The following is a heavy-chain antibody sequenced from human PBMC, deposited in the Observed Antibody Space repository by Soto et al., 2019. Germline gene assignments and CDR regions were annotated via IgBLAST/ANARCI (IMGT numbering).Heavy chain of an antibody. J-gene: IGHJ3*02. CDR1: GFTFRDYA. V-gene: IGHV3-23*01. CDR2: ISGSLGSA. CDR3: VKESGLPDFGVVIHAFDI. D-gene: IGHD3-3*01. Sequence: SLRLSCAASGFTFRDYAMSWVRQAPGKGLEWVSTISGSLGSAYYADSVKGRFTISRDNSNNNLYLQMNSLRAEDTAVYYCVKESGLPDFGVVIHAFDIWGPGTLVTVSS.